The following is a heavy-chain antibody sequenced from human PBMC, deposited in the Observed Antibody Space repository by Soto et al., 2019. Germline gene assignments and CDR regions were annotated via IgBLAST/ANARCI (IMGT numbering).Heavy chain of an antibody. Sequence: SETPSLTCTVSGDSVRNQYWSWIRRPPGRGLEWIGYIYRSGSTKYNPSLKSRLTISVDTSKNQFSLKLSSVTAADTAVYYCARTLDYGHMDVWGKGTTVTVSS. V-gene: IGHV4-4*09. J-gene: IGHJ6*03. CDR3: ARTLDYGHMDV. CDR1: GDSVRNQY. CDR2: IYRSGST. D-gene: IGHD3-16*01.